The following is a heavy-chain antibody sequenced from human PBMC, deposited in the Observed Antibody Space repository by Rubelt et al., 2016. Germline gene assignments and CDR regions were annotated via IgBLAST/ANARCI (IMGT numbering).Heavy chain of an antibody. CDR2: INPNSGDT. Sequence: QVQLVQSGAEVKKPGASVKVSCKASGYTFSDYYMHWVRQAPGQGLEWMGQINPNSGDTNYAQKLDVRVTMTTDTSTSTAYMELRSLRSDDTAVYYCARDDHRSGGSYLSDYWGQGTLVTVSS. J-gene: IGHJ4*02. CDR1: GYTFSDYY. V-gene: IGHV1-2*06. CDR3: ARDDHRSGGSYLSDY. D-gene: IGHD1-26*01.